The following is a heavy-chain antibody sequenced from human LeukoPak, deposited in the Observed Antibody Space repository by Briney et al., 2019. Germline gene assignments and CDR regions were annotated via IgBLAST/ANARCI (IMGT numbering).Heavy chain of an antibody. V-gene: IGHV1-2*02. CDR3: ARDRIAGTRGDYGMDV. Sequence: ASVKVSCKASGYTFSGYYLHWVRQAPGQGPEWMGWINPNSGDTNYVQKFQGRVTMTSDTSISTAYMELSRLKSDDTAVYYFARDRIAGTRGDYGMDVWGQGTTVTVS. J-gene: IGHJ6*02. D-gene: IGHD1-1*01. CDR1: GYTFSGYY. CDR2: INPNSGDT.